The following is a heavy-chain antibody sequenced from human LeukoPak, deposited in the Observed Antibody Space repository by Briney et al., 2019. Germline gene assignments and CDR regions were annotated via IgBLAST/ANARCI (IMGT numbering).Heavy chain of an antibody. CDR3: ARVLGHYYDSSGYYLNWFDP. CDR2: ISAYNGNT. J-gene: IGHJ5*02. V-gene: IGHV1-18*01. CDR1: GYTFTSYG. Sequence: ASVKVSCKASGYTFTSYGISWVRQAPGQGLESMGWISAYNGNTNYAQKLQGRVTMTTDTSTGTAYMELRSLRSDDTAVYYCARVLGHYYDSSGYYLNWFDPWGQGTLVTVSS. D-gene: IGHD3-22*01.